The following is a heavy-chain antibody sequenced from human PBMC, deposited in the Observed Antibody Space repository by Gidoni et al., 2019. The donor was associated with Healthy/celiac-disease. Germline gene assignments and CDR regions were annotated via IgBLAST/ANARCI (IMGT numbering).Heavy chain of an antibody. D-gene: IGHD3-22*01. CDR2: ISSSSSYI. J-gene: IGHJ4*02. Sequence: EVQLVESGGGLVKPGGSLRLSCAASGFTFSSYSMNWVRQAPGKGLEWVSSISSSSSYIYYADSVKGRFTISRDNAKNSLYLQMNSLRAEDTAVYYCARVQDYYDSSEYWGQGTLVTVSS. V-gene: IGHV3-21*01. CDR3: ARVQDYYDSSEY. CDR1: GFTFSSYS.